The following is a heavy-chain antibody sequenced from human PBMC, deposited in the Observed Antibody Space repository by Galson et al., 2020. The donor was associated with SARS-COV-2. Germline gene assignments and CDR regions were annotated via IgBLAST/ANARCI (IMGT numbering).Heavy chain of an antibody. Sequence: GSLRLSCAASGLSVSSNYMSWVRQAPGKGLEWVSIIYSGGSTYYADSVEGRFTISRDNSKNTLYLQMNSLRVEDTAVYYCARDLYYYGMDVWGQGTTVTVSS. CDR1: GLSVSSNY. V-gene: IGHV3-53*01. CDR2: IYSGGST. CDR3: ARDLYYYGMDV. J-gene: IGHJ6*02.